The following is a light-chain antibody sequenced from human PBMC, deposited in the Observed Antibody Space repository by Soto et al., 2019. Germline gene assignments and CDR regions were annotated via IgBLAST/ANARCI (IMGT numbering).Light chain of an antibody. CDR2: EVS. Sequence: QSVLTQPASVSGSPGQSITISCTGTSRDVGGYNYVSWYQQHPGTAPNAMIYEVSNRPSGVSNRFSGSKSDNTASLTISGLQAEDEADYYCSSYTGSSTIFGTGTKVTV. J-gene: IGLJ1*01. CDR3: SSYTGSSTI. V-gene: IGLV2-14*01. CDR1: SRDVGGYNY.